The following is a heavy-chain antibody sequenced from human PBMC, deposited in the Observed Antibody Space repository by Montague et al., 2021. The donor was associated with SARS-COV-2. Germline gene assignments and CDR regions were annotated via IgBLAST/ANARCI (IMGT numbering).Heavy chain of an antibody. V-gene: IGHV4-4*09. J-gene: IGHJ4*02. CDR2: TSGTT. CDR3: ARFTAVTSSLDF. D-gene: IGHD4-17*01. Sequence: TSGTTNYNPSLKSRVTISVDPSKNQFSLKLTSVTAADTAVYYCARFTAVTSSLDFWGQGPLVPVSS.